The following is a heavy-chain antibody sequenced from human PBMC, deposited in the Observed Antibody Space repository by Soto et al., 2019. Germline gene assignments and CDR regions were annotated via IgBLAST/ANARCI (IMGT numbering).Heavy chain of an antibody. CDR1: GFTFTTFD. Sequence: EVQLLESGGGLVQPGASLRLSCAASGFTFTTFDMSWARQAPGKGLEWVSVVRGRDGSTSYADSLKGRFTISKDSSKNTPYPQMNRPGAEGTPLYFCSKGAWLDYWGQGTLVTVS. CDR3: SKGAWLDY. J-gene: IGHJ4*02. CDR2: VRGRDGST. V-gene: IGHV3-23*01.